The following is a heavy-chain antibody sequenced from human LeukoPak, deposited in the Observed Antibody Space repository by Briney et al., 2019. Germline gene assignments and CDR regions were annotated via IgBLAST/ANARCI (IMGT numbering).Heavy chain of an antibody. J-gene: IGHJ4*02. V-gene: IGHV5-51*01. CDR3: ARIRGAGYSSSWAFEY. CDR2: IYPGDSDT. CDR1: GFSFNTYW. D-gene: IGHD6-13*01. Sequence: GESLKISCQGSGFSFNTYWIAWVRQMPGKGLEWMGIIYPGDSDTRYSPSFQGQVTISADKSINTAYVQWSSLKASDSAMYYCARIRGAGYSSSWAFEYWGQGTLVTASS.